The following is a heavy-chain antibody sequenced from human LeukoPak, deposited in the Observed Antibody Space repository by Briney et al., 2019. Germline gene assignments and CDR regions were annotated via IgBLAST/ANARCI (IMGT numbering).Heavy chain of an antibody. Sequence: PGGSLRLSCAASRFTFSTYWMHWVRQAPGKGLVWVSTINSGGSSTNYADSVKGRFTISRDNAKNTLYLQMNSLRVEDTAVYYCARDGYCSGGSCYSTGWFDPWGQGTLVTVSS. CDR2: INSGGSST. CDR3: ARDGYCSGGSCYSTGWFDP. J-gene: IGHJ5*02. V-gene: IGHV3-74*01. D-gene: IGHD2-15*01. CDR1: RFTFSTYW.